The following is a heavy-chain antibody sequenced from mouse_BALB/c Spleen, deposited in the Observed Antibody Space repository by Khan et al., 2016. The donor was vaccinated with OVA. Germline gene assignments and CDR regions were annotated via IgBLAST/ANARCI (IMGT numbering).Heavy chain of an antibody. CDR1: GFSLTNYG. D-gene: IGHD1-1*01. J-gene: IGHJ3*01. CDR3: ARPDYGSAWFAY. CDR2: IWAGGST. V-gene: IGHV2-9*02. Sequence: VQLVESGPGLVAPSQSLSITCTVSGFSLTNYGVHWVRQPPREGLEWLGVIWAGGSTNYNSALMSRLSISKDNSKSQVFLQMNSLQTNDTAMYYCARPDYGSAWFAYWGQGTLVTVSA.